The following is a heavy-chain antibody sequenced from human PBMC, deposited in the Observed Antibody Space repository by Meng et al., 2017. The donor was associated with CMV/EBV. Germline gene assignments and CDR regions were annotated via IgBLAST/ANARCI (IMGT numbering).Heavy chain of an antibody. V-gene: IGHV1-69*12. CDR3: ARNQPSRGWSHKDY. J-gene: IGHJ4*02. D-gene: IGHD2-15*01. Sequence: VQLVQSGAEGKNPGASVKVSCKASGDTFSSYAISWVRQAPGQGLEWMGGIIPIFGTANYAQKFQGRVTITADESTSTAYMELSSLRSEDTAVYYCARNQPSRGWSHKDYWGQGTLVTVSS. CDR1: GDTFSSYA. CDR2: IIPIFGTA.